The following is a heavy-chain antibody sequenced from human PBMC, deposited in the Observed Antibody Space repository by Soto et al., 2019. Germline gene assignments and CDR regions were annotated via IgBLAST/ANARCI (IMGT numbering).Heavy chain of an antibody. CDR1: GFTFTNYA. CDR3: AKVSSWTYLDF. J-gene: IGHJ4*02. CDR2: ISGSGETT. D-gene: IGHD6-6*01. V-gene: IGHV3-23*01. Sequence: GALRPSCAASGFTFTNYAMTWGLEAPGRGLEWVSSISGSGETTYYADAVDGRSTISRDNSKSTLYLQMNSLRADDTALYYCAKVSSWTYLDFWGQGTLVTVSS.